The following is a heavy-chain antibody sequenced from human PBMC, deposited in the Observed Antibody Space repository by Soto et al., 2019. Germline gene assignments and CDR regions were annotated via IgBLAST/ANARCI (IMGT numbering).Heavy chain of an antibody. D-gene: IGHD5-18*01. V-gene: IGHV3-11*01. CDR3: ARDRVRGYGCFDF. Sequence: QVQLVESGGGLVQPGGSLRLSCAASGFTFSDYCMGWIRQAPGKGLEWISFISTSGDNIYYAGSVRGRFTISRDNAKNSLDLQMNSLRADDTGGYYCARDRVRGYGCFDFWGPGTLVTVSS. CDR2: ISTSGDNI. CDR1: GFTFSDYC. J-gene: IGHJ4*02.